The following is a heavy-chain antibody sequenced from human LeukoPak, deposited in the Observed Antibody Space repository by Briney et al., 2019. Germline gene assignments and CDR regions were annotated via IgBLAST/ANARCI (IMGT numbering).Heavy chain of an antibody. CDR1: GFTFSSYS. D-gene: IGHD3-10*01. CDR2: ITSSSSYI. CDR3: ARESSGSDIDY. V-gene: IGHV3-21*01. Sequence: GGSLRLSCAASGFTFSSYSMNWVRHAPGKGLEWVSSITSSSSYIYYADSVKGRFTISRDNAKNSLYLQMNSLRAEDTAVYYCARESSGSDIDYWGQGTLVTVSS. J-gene: IGHJ4*02.